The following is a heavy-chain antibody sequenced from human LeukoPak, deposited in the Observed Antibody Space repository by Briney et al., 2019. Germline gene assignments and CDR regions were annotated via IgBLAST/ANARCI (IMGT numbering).Heavy chain of an antibody. D-gene: IGHD2-8*01. J-gene: IGHJ4*02. CDR2: IKKSGSA. CDR3: ARGYCANSTCYNFVY. CDR1: GDSISNYF. V-gene: IGHV4-59*01. Sequence: SETLPHTCTVSGDSISNYFWNWIRQPPGKGLEWIGYIKKSGSAYCNPSLKGWLTVSVDTSKNQFSLKLSSVTAADTAVYYCARGYCANSTCYNFVYWGRAPRPTLSS.